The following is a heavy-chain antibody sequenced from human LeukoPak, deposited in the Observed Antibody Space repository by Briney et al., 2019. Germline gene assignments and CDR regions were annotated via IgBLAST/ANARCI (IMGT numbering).Heavy chain of an antibody. CDR3: ARVGITGDGVDY. CDR1: GGTFSSYA. V-gene: IGHV1-69*06. D-gene: IGHD3-16*01. Sequence: ASVKVSCKASGGTFSSYAISWVRQAPGQGLEWMGRIIPIFGTANYAQKFQGRVTITADKSTSTAYMELSSLRSGDTAVYYCARVGITGDGVDYWGQGTLVTVSS. CDR2: IIPIFGTA. J-gene: IGHJ4*02.